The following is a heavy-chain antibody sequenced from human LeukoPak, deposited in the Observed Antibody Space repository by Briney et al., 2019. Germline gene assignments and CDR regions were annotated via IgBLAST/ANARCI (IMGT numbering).Heavy chain of an antibody. CDR3: AKDHMRWLDFRGMFDY. D-gene: IGHD5-24*01. Sequence: GGSLRLSCAASGFTFSSYEMNWVRQAPGKGLEWVAVISHDGSKKHYADSVKGRFTISRDNSKNTLYLQMNSLRAEDTAVYYCAKDHMRWLDFRGMFDYWGQGTLVTVSS. J-gene: IGHJ4*02. V-gene: IGHV3-30*18. CDR2: ISHDGSKK. CDR1: GFTFSSYE.